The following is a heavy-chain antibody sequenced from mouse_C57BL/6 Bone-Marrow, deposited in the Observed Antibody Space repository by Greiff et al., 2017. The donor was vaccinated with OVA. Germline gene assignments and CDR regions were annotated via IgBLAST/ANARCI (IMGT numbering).Heavy chain of an antibody. V-gene: IGHV1-69*01. D-gene: IGHD2-5*01. J-gene: IGHJ1*03. CDR3: ARAYYSNRYWYFDV. CDR1: GYTFTSYW. Sequence: QVQLKQPGAELVMPGASVKLSCKASGYTFTSYWMHWVKQRPGQGLEWIGEIDPSDSYTNYNQKFKGKSTLTVDKSSSTAYMQLSSLTSEDSAVYYCARAYYSNRYWYFDVWGTGTTVTVSS. CDR2: IDPSDSYT.